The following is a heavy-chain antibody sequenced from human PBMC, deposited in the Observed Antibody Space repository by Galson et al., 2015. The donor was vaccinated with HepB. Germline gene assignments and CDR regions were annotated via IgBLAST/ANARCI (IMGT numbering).Heavy chain of an antibody. Sequence: SLRLSCAASGFTVSSNYMSWVRQAPGKGLEWVSVIYSGGSTYYADSVKGRFTISRDNSKNTLYLQMNSLRAEDTAVYYCARAKGFGEANNWFDPWGQGTLVTVSS. V-gene: IGHV3-66*02. CDR2: IYSGGST. D-gene: IGHD3-10*01. J-gene: IGHJ5*02. CDR1: GFTVSSNY. CDR3: ARAKGFGEANNWFDP.